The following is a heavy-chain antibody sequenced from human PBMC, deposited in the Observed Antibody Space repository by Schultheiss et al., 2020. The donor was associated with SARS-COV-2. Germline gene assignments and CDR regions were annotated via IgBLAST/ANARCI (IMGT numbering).Heavy chain of an antibody. Sequence: SQTLSLTCTVSGGSICSGGYYWSWIRQHPGKGLEWIGYIYYSGNTYYNPSRKSRVTISVDTSKNQFSLMLSCVTAADTAVYYCARGRRLDIVLMVYAYYFDYWGQGTLVTVSS. J-gene: IGHJ4*02. V-gene: IGHV4-31*03. D-gene: IGHD2-8*01. CDR3: ARGRRLDIVLMVYAYYFDY. CDR2: IYYSGNT. CDR1: GGSICSGGYY.